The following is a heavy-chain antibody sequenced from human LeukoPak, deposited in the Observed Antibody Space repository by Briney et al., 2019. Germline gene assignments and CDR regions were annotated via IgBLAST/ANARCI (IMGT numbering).Heavy chain of an antibody. CDR2: IIPIFGTA. V-gene: IGHV1-69*05. J-gene: IGHJ4*02. CDR3: ARAYYYDSSGWSFDY. Sequence: SVKVSCKASGGTFSSYAISWVRQAPGQGLEWMGRIIPIFGTANYAQKFQGRVTITTDESTSTAYMELSSLRSEDTAVYYCARAYYYDSSGWSFDYWRQGTLVTVSS. D-gene: IGHD3-22*01. CDR1: GGTFSSYA.